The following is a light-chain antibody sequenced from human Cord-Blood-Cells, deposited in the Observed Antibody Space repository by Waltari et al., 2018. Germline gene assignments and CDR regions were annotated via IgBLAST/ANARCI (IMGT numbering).Light chain of an antibody. J-gene: IGKJ1*01. V-gene: IGKV3-11*01. CDR2: SAS. CDR1: QSVSSY. CDR3: QQRSNWPWT. Sequence: EIVLTQSPATLSLSPGERATLSCRASQSVSSYLAWYQQKPGQAPRLLIYSASSRATGIPARFSGSGSGTDFTLTISSLEPEDFAVYYCQQRSNWPWTFGQGTKVEIK.